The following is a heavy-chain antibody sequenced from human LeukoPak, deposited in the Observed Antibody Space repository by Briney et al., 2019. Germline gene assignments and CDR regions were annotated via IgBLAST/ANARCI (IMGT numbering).Heavy chain of an antibody. CDR2: ISSSGNAI. CDR1: GFPFSSYE. V-gene: IGHV3-48*03. D-gene: IGHD6-19*01. CDR3: AINEFRSGWYEPYYFDI. Sequence: PGGSLRLSCAASGFPFSSYEMNWVRQAPGKGLEWVSYISSSGNAIYYADSVKGRFTISRDNAKNSLYLQMNSLRAEDTAVYYCAINEFRSGWYEPYYFDIWGQGTLVTVSS. J-gene: IGHJ4*02.